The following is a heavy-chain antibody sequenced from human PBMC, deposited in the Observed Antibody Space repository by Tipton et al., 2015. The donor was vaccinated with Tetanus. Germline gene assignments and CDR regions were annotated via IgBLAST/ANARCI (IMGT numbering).Heavy chain of an antibody. J-gene: IGHJ6*02. D-gene: IGHD3-22*01. CDR3: ARDRGDYIYYGMDV. V-gene: IGHV1-2*02. CDR2: IDPNSGGT. Sequence: QVQLVQSGAELKKPGASLKVSCKASGYTFTGYYMYWVRQAPGQGLEWVGWIDPNSGGTIHAQNFQGRVTMTRDTSISTVYMELSRLRSDDTAVYYCARDRGDYIYYGMDVWGPGTTVTVSS. CDR1: GYTFTGYY.